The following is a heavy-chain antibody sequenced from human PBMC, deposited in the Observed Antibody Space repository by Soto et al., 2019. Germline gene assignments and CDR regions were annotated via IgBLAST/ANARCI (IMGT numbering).Heavy chain of an antibody. J-gene: IGHJ6*02. Sequence: SVKVSCKASGVTFDNYAVSWVRQAPGQGLEWMGGIIPMFETVNYAQRFQGRLTIAADESTSTAYMELTSLTSADTAIYFCARGLRTGNYGMDVWGQGTTVTVSS. CDR1: GVTFDNYA. V-gene: IGHV1-69*13. CDR2: IIPMFETV. D-gene: IGHD2-15*01. CDR3: ARGLRTGNYGMDV.